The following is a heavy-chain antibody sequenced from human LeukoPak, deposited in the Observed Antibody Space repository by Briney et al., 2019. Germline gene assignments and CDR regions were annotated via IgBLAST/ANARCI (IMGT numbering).Heavy chain of an antibody. D-gene: IGHD2-15*01. CDR2: ISYDGSNK. V-gene: IGHV3-30-3*01. Sequence: PGGSLRLSCAASAFAFSSYAMHWVRQAPGNGLEWVAVISYDGSNKYYADSVKGRFTISRDNAQNTLYLQMNSLRAEDTAVYYCAGGYCSGGSCSLSGPWGQGTLVTVSS. J-gene: IGHJ5*02. CDR3: AGGYCSGGSCSLSGP. CDR1: AFAFSSYA.